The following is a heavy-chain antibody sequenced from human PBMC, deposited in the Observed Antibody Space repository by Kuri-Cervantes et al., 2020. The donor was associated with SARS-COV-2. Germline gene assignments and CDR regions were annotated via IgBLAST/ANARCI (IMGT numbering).Heavy chain of an antibody. J-gene: IGHJ6*03. D-gene: IGHD3-3*01. CDR1: GFTFSSDS. CDR3: AGSYFWSANGSCCYYYYYYMDV. V-gene: IGHV3-21*01. Sequence: GESLRLSCAASGFTFSSDSMNWVRQAPGKGLEWVSSISSSSSYIYYADSVKGRFTISRDNAKNSLYLQMNSLRAEDTAVYYCAGSYFWSANGSCCYYYYYYMDVWGKGTTVTVSS. CDR2: ISSSSSYI.